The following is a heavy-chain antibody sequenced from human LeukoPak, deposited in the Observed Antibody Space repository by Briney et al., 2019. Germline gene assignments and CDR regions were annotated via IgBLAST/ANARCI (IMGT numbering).Heavy chain of an antibody. D-gene: IGHD3-10*01. CDR1: GGSISSYY. V-gene: IGHV4-59*08. J-gene: IGHJ5*02. Sequence: SETLSLTCTVSGGSISSYYWSWIRQPPGKGLECIGYIYYSGSTNYNPSLKSRVTISVDTSKNQFSLKLSSVTAADTAVYYCARNYGSGSYPRFNWFDPWGQGTLVTVSS. CDR2: IYYSGST. CDR3: ARNYGSGSYPRFNWFDP.